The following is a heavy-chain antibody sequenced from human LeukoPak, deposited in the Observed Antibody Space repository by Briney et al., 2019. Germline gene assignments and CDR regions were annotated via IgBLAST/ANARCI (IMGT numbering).Heavy chain of an antibody. CDR3: ARGGILTGYYVYFDS. J-gene: IGHJ4*02. D-gene: IGHD3-9*01. V-gene: IGHV3-7*03. CDR2: VKQDGSEK. CDR1: GFTFSSYG. Sequence: GGSLRLSSAATGFTFSSYGMHWVRQAPGKALEWVANVKQDGSEKYYVDSVKGRFTISRDNAKNSLYLQMNSLRPEDTALYYCARGGILTGYYVYFDSWGQGTLVTVSS.